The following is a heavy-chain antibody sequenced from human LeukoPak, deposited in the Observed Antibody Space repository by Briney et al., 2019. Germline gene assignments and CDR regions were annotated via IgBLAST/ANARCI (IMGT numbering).Heavy chain of an antibody. Sequence: PGGSLRLSCAASGFTFSSYAMSSVRQAPGKGLEWVSLIQSGGSTHYADSVKGRFTISRDNSKNTLYLQMNSLRAEDTAVYYCARDRGDSSGWPIIDYWGQGTLVTVSS. V-gene: IGHV3-66*01. CDR1: GFTFSSYA. D-gene: IGHD6-19*01. J-gene: IGHJ4*02. CDR2: IQSGGST. CDR3: ARDRGDSSGWPIIDY.